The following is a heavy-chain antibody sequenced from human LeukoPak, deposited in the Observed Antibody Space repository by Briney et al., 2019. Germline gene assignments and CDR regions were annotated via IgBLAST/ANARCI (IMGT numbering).Heavy chain of an antibody. Sequence: PGGSLRLSCAASEFSVGSNYMTWVRQAPGKGLEWVSSISSSSNYIYYADSVKGRFTISRDNAKNSLYLQMNSLRAEDMAVYYCAAGSSGTYYYFDYWGQGTLVTVSS. J-gene: IGHJ4*02. V-gene: IGHV3-21*01. CDR2: ISSSSNYI. CDR3: AAGSSGTYYYFDY. CDR1: EFSVGSNY. D-gene: IGHD6-19*01.